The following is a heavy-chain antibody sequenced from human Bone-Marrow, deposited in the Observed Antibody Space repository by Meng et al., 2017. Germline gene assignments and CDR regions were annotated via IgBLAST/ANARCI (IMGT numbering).Heavy chain of an antibody. CDR1: GYTFTSYG. CDR3: ARDRRGFVVVPAAQYYYYYGMAV. D-gene: IGHD2-2*01. V-gene: IGHV1-18*01. J-gene: IGHJ6*02. CDR2: ISAYNGNT. Sequence: ASVKVSCKASGYTFTSYGISWVRQAPGQGLEWMGWISAYNGNTNYAQKLQGRVTMTTDTSTSTAYMELRSLRSDDTAVYYCARDRRGFVVVPAAQYYYYYGMAVWGQGNTVNVSS.